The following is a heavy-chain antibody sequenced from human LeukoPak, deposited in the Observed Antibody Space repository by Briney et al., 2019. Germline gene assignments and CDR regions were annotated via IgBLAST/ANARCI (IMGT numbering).Heavy chain of an antibody. D-gene: IGHD6-6*01. CDR3: ARDSIPYSSWLSGMDV. Sequence: PGGSLRLSCAASGFSVNSYYMSWVRQAPGRGLEWVSALSSGDNTHYADSVNGRFTISRDNSKNTLYLQMNSLRAEDTAVYYCARDSIPYSSWLSGMDVWGQGTTVTVSS. CDR1: GFSVNSYY. J-gene: IGHJ6*02. V-gene: IGHV3-53*01. CDR2: LSSGDNT.